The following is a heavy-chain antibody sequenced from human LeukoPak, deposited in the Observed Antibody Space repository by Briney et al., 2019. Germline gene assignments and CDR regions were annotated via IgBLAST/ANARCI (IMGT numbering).Heavy chain of an antibody. CDR3: ARVKMASWELHESLMGHPLDY. CDR1: GYTFTGYY. D-gene: IGHD1-26*01. J-gene: IGHJ4*02. Sequence: GASVKVSCKASGYTFTGYYMHWVRQAPGQGLEWVGWINPNSGGTNYAQKFQGRVTMTRDTSISTAYMELSRLRSDDTAVYYCARVKMASWELHESLMGHPLDYWGQGTLVTVSS. CDR2: INPNSGGT. V-gene: IGHV1-2*02.